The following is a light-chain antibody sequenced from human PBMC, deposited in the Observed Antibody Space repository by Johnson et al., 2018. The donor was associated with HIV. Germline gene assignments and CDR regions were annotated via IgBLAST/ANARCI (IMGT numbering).Light chain of an antibody. CDR3: GTCARSLSAGV. CDR2: DNT. J-gene: IGLJ1*01. V-gene: IGLV1-51*01. Sequence: QSVLTQPPPVSAAPGQKVTIPCYGSSSNIGNNYVSWYQQLPGTAPNLLIYDNTKRPSGIPARFSGSKSGTSATLGLTGLQTGDEADYNCGTCARSLSAGVFGTGAKVTVL. CDR1: SSNIGNNY.